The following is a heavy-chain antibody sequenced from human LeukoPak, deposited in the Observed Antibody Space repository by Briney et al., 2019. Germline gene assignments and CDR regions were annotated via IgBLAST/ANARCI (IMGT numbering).Heavy chain of an antibody. CDR1: GGSISSGGYY. CDR3: TRGLPRANDAFDI. J-gene: IGHJ3*02. CDR2: IYYSGST. Sequence: PSETLSLTCTVSGGSISSGGYYWSWIRQHPGKGLEWIGYIYYSGSTYYNPSLKSRVSMSVDTSESQFSLKLSSVTAADTALYYCTRGLPRANDAFDIWGRGTMVTVSS. V-gene: IGHV4-31*03.